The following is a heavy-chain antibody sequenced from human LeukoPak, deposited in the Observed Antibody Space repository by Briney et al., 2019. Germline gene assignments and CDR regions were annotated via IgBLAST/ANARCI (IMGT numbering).Heavy chain of an antibody. J-gene: IGHJ3*02. V-gene: IGHV3-23*01. CDR1: GFTFSSYA. Sequence: PWASLRLSCAASGFTFSSYAMSWFRQAPRKGLEWVSAISGSGGSTYYAESVKGRFTISRDNAKNSLYLQMNSLRAEDTAVYYCAKDRDILTGYYISDAFDNWGQGTMVTVSS. CDR3: AKDRDILTGYYISDAFDN. CDR2: ISGSGGST. D-gene: IGHD3-9*01.